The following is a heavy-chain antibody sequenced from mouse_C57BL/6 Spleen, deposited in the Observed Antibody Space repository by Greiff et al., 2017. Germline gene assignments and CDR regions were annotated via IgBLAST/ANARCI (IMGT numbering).Heavy chain of an antibody. CDR1: GYTFTSYW. V-gene: IGHV1-69*01. CDR2: IDPSDSYT. J-gene: IGHJ2*01. Sequence: QVQLQQPGAALVMPGASVKLSCKASGYTFTSYWMHWVKQRPGQGLEWIGEIDPSDSYTNYNQKFKGKSTLTVDKSSSTAYMQLSSLTSADSAVDYGARWGNSAIDYWGQGTTLTVSS. D-gene: IGHD2-1*01. CDR3: ARWGNSAIDY.